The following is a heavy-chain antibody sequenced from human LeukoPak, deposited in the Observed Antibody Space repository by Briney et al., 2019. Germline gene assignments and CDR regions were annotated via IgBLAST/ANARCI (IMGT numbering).Heavy chain of an antibody. Sequence: GASVKVSCKASGGTFSSYAISWVRQAPGQGLEWMGRIIPIFGTANYAQKFQGRVTITTDESTSTAYMELSSLRSEDTAVYCCARAGYGDYGGNLPFDYWGQGTLVTVSS. D-gene: IGHD4-23*01. J-gene: IGHJ4*02. CDR3: ARAGYGDYGGNLPFDY. V-gene: IGHV1-69*05. CDR1: GGTFSSYA. CDR2: IIPIFGTA.